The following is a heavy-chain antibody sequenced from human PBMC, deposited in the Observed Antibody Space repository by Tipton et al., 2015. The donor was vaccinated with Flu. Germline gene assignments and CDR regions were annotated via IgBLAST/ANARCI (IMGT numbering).Heavy chain of an antibody. CDR1: GSSFSSYW. Sequence: QLVQSGAEVKKPGESLKISCKGSGSSFSSYWIAWVRQMPGKGLEWMGIIYPDDSGTKYSPSFQGHVTFSADKFVNTAYLQWSSLKASDTAIYFCVRQNCGGDCYHDYWGQGTLVTVSS. D-gene: IGHD2-21*02. J-gene: IGHJ4*02. CDR3: VRQNCGGDCYHDY. CDR2: IYPDDSGT. V-gene: IGHV5-51*01.